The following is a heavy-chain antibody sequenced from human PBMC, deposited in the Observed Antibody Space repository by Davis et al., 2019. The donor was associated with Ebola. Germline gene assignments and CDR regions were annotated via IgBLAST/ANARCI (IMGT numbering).Heavy chain of an antibody. J-gene: IGHJ6*02. CDR1: GFTFSDYY. CDR3: ARGLYWPNYYYYGMDV. D-gene: IGHD2-8*02. CDR2: ISSSGSTI. Sequence: GESLKISCAASGFTFSDYYMSWLRQAPGKGLEWVSYISSSGSTIYYADYVKGRFTISRDNAKNSLYLQMNSLRAEDTAVYYCARGLYWPNYYYYGMDVWGQGTTVTVSS. V-gene: IGHV3-11*01.